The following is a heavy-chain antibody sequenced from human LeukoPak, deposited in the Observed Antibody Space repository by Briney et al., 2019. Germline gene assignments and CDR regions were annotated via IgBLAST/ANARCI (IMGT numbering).Heavy chain of an antibody. D-gene: IGHD3-3*01. CDR2: ISAYNGNT. CDR3: ARSTIFGVVAHYYYYGMDV. CDR1: GYTFTSYG. J-gene: IGHJ6*02. V-gene: IGHV1-18*01. Sequence: GASVKVSCKAFGYTFTSYGISWVRQAPGQGLEWMGWISAYNGNTNYAQKLQGRVTMTTDASTSTAYMELRSLRSDDTAVYYCARSTIFGVVAHYYYYGMDVWGQGTTVTVSS.